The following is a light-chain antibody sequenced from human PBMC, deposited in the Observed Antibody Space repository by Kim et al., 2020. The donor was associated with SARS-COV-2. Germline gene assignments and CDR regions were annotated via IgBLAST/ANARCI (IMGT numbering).Light chain of an antibody. CDR3: QVWDNSVI. CDR1: NIGTKH. V-gene: IGLV3-9*01. Sequence: VSGALGQTASISCGGDNIGTKHVQWYQQKAGQAPMLVIYRDNNRPSGIPERFSGSNSGNTATLTISVAQVGDEAEYYCQVWDNSVIFGGGTKLTVL. J-gene: IGLJ2*01. CDR2: RDN.